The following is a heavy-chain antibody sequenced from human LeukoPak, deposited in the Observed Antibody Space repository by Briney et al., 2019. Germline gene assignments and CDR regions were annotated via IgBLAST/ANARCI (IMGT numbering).Heavy chain of an antibody. CDR3: AKNGSSSGWNDY. Sequence: GGTLRLSCAASGFAFSSYGMSWVRQAPGKGLEWVSAISGSGGSTYYADSVKGRFTISRDNSKNTLYLQMNSLRAEDTAVYYCAKNGSSSGWNDYWGQGTLVTVSS. J-gene: IGHJ4*02. V-gene: IGHV3-23*01. D-gene: IGHD6-19*01. CDR1: GFAFSSYG. CDR2: ISGSGGST.